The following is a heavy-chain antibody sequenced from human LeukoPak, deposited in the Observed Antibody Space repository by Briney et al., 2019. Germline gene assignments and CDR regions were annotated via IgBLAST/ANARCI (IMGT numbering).Heavy chain of an antibody. J-gene: IGHJ4*02. V-gene: IGHV3-21*01. CDR2: ISRSASNI. D-gene: IGHD3-16*01. CDR3: ARDPEGFGATYFDY. Sequence: GGSLRLSCVASGFSFSSYNMIWVRQAPGKGLEWVSSISRSASNIYYADSVKGRFTISRDNAKNSFYLQMNSLRAEDTAVFYCARDPEGFGATYFDYWGQGTLVTVSS. CDR1: GFSFSSYN.